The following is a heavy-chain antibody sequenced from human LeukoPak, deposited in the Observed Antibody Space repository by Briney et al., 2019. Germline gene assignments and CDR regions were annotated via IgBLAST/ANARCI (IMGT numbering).Heavy chain of an antibody. J-gene: IGHJ4*02. CDR3: ARDSADFDY. Sequence: PGGSLRLSCAASGFTFSSYSMTWVRQAPGKGLEWVSSISTSSDYIYYADSVQGRFTVSRDNAKNSLYLQMNSLRAEDTAVYYCARDSADFDYWGQGTLVTVSS. CDR2: ISTSSDYI. CDR1: GFTFSSYS. V-gene: IGHV3-21*01.